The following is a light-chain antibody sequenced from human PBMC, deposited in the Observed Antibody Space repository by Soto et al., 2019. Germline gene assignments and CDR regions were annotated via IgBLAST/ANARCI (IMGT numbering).Light chain of an antibody. CDR2: EGS. Sequence: QSALTQPASVSGSPGQSITISCTGTSSDVGSYNLVSWYQQHPGIAPKLMLYEGSKRPSGVSNRFSGSKSGNTASLTISGLQAEDEADYYCCSHAGSRTYVFGTGTKLTVL. CDR3: CSHAGSRTYV. CDR1: SSDVGSYNL. V-gene: IGLV2-23*01. J-gene: IGLJ1*01.